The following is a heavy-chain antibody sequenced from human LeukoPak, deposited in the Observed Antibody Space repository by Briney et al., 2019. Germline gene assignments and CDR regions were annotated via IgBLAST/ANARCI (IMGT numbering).Heavy chain of an antibody. D-gene: IGHD3-22*01. CDR3: ARFPLTLNTMIVTLFDY. V-gene: IGHV1-18*01. J-gene: IGHJ4*02. CDR1: GYTFTSYG. Sequence: ASVKVSCKASGYTFTSYGISWVRQAPGQGLEWMGWISAYNGNTNYAQKLQGRVTMTTDTSTSTAYMELRSLRSDDTAVYYCARFPLTLNTMIVTLFDYWGQGTLVTVSS. CDR2: ISAYNGNT.